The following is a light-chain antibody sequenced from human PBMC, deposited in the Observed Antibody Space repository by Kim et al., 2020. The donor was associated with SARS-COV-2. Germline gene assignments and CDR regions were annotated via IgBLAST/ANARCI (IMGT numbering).Light chain of an antibody. Sequence: QSVLTQPPSVSGAPGQRVTISCTGSRSNIGASYDVNWYQQFPGTAPKLLIYGNSNRPSGVPDRLSGSKSGTSASLAITGLQAEDEADYYCQSYDSSLSGWVFGGGTQLTVL. CDR2: GNS. J-gene: IGLJ3*02. V-gene: IGLV1-40*01. CDR1: RSNIGASYD. CDR3: QSYDSSLSGWV.